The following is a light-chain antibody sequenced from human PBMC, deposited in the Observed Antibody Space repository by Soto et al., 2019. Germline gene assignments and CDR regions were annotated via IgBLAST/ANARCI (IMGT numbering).Light chain of an antibody. CDR3: QQYDNWPRT. V-gene: IGKV3-15*01. J-gene: IGKJ1*01. CDR2: DAS. CDR1: QSVRSN. Sequence: EKVMTQSPATLSVSPGERATLSCRASQSVRSNLAWYQQKPGQPPRLLIYDASTRATGIPSRFSGSGSRTEFTLTISSLKSEDFAVYYCQQYDNWPRTFGQGTKVDI.